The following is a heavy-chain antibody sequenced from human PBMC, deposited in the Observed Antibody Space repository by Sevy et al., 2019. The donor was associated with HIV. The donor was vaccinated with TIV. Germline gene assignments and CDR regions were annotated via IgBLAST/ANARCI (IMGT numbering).Heavy chain of an antibody. CDR2: ISYHGRDK. Sequence: GGSLRLSCVVSGFTFTTSGMHWVRQGPGKGLEWVAVISYHGRDKFYADSVKGRFTISRDNSDNILYLHMNSLRSEDTAVYYCAKDFTGYNGMDVWGQGTMVTVSS. CDR1: GFTFTTSG. V-gene: IGHV3-30*18. J-gene: IGHJ6*02. CDR3: AKDFTGYNGMDV. D-gene: IGHD3-9*01.